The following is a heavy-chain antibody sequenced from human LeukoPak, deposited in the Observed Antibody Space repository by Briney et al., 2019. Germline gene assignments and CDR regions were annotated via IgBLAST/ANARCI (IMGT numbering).Heavy chain of an antibody. V-gene: IGHV1-46*01. CDR2: INPSGGST. D-gene: IGHD5-12*01. CDR1: GYTFTGYY. J-gene: IGHJ5*02. CDR3: AREATGYRGISNWFDP. Sequence: ASVKVSCKASGYTFTGYYIHWVRQAPGEGLEWMGIINPSGGSTSYAQKFQGRVTMTRDTSTSTVYMELSSLRSEDTAVYYCAREATGYRGISNWFDPWGQGTLVTVSS.